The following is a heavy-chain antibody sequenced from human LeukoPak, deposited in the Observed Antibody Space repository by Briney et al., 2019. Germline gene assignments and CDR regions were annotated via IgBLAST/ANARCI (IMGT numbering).Heavy chain of an antibody. CDR2: IYYSGST. D-gene: IGHD3-10*01. J-gene: IGHJ6*03. CDR1: GGSISSGGYY. V-gene: IGHV4-39*07. CDR3: ATRGYYYGSETTTHYYYYVDV. Sequence: SETLSLTCAVSGGSISSGGYYWGWIRQPPGKGLEWIGCIYYSGSTYYNPSLKSRVTISVDTSKNQFSLKLSSVTAADTAVYYCATRGYYYGSETTTHYYYYVDVGDEGTMAAIS.